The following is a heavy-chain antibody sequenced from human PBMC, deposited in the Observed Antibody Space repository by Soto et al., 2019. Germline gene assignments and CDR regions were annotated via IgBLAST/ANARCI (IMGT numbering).Heavy chain of an antibody. D-gene: IGHD6-19*01. V-gene: IGHV3-9*01. CDR2: ISWNSGSI. J-gene: IGHJ4*02. CDR1: GFTFADYA. CDR3: AKGAVAAYYCDY. Sequence: GGALRLSCAASGFTFADYAMHWVRQAPGKGLEWVSGISWNSGSIGYADSVKGRFTISRDNAKNSLYLQMNSLRAEDTALYYCAKGAVAAYYCDYWGQGTLVTVPS.